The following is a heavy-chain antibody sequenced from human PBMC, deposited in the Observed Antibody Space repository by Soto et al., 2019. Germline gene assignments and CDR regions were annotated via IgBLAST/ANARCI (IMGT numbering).Heavy chain of an antibody. CDR2: IYYSGST. CDR3: ARQLRYFDWLLSVDYYYYYGMDV. J-gene: IGHJ6*02. D-gene: IGHD3-9*01. V-gene: IGHV4-39*01. Sequence: SETLSLTCTVSGGSISSSSYYWGWIRQPPGKGLEWIGSIYYSGSTYYNPSLKSRVTISVHTSKNQFSLKLSSVTAADTAVYYCARQLRYFDWLLSVDYYYYYGMDVWGQGTTVTVSS. CDR1: GGSISSSSYY.